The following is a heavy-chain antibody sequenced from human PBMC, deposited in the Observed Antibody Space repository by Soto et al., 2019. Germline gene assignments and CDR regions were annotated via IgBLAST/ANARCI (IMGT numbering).Heavy chain of an antibody. CDR1: GLTVSNNH. Sequence: EVQLVESGGGLVQPGGSLRLSCAASGLTVSNNHMSWVRQAPGRGLEWVSVIYSGGSTHNADSVKGRFTISRDNSKNTLYLQRNRLRVEDTAVYYCARDRDGLAYWGQGTLVTVSS. V-gene: IGHV3-66*01. CDR3: ARDRDGLAY. CDR2: IYSGGST. J-gene: IGHJ4*02.